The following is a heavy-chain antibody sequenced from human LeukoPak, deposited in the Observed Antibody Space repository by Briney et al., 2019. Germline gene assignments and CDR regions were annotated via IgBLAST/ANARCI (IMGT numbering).Heavy chain of an antibody. Sequence: GGSLRLSCAASGFTFNTYAMSWVRQAPGKGLEWVSAISDSGGSAYYADSVKGRFTISRDNSKNTLYLQMNSLRAEDTAIYYCARDERLLSFLKWGQGTLVTVSS. CDR1: GFTFNTYA. D-gene: IGHD3-3*01. CDR3: ARDERLLSFLK. J-gene: IGHJ4*02. V-gene: IGHV3-23*01. CDR2: ISDSGGSA.